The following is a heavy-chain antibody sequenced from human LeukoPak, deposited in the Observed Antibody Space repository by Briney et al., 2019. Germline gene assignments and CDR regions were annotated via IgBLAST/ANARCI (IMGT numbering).Heavy chain of an antibody. CDR2: IYYSGST. CDR3: ARSTPLADYYDSSGYYTPGYYFDY. CDR1: GGSISSYY. V-gene: IGHV4-59*01. D-gene: IGHD3-22*01. J-gene: IGHJ4*02. Sequence: SETLSLTCTVSGGSISSYYWSWIQQPPGKGLEWIGYIYYSGSTNYNPSLKSRVTIPVDTSKNQFSLKLSSVTAADTAVYYCARSTPLADYYDSSGYYTPGYYFDYWGQGTLVTVSS.